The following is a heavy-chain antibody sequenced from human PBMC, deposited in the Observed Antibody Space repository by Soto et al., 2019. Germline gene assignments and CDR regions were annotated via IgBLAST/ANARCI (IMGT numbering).Heavy chain of an antibody. CDR1: GGSISSGGDY. J-gene: IGHJ4*02. Sequence: QVQLQESGPGLVKPSQTLSLTCTVSGGSISSGGDYWTWIRQHPGRGLEWIGYIYYSGSTFYSPSIKSRAIISVATSRNQFSMRLSSVTAADTAVYYCARGELWWDYWGQGTLVTVSS. D-gene: IGHD2-21*01. CDR3: ARGELWWDY. V-gene: IGHV4-31*03. CDR2: IYYSGST.